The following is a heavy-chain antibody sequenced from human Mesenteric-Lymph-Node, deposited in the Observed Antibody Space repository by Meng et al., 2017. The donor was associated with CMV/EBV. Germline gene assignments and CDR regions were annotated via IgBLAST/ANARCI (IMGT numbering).Heavy chain of an antibody. D-gene: IGHD3-22*01. J-gene: IGHJ6*02. V-gene: IGHV3-7*01. CDR2: IRQDGSEK. CDR3: TRANRDSKYYAVDV. CDR1: GFTFSSYS. Sequence: GGSLRLSCTAYGFTFSSYSMSWVRQAPGKGLEWVANIRQDGSEKYYVDSVKGRFTISRDNARNSLYLQMNSLRAEDTALYYCTRANRDSKYYAVDVWGQGTKVTVSS.